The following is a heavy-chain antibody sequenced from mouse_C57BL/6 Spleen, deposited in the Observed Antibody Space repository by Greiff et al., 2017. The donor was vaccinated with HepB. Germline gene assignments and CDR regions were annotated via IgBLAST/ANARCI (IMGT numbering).Heavy chain of an antibody. CDR3: ALPYMDYFDY. CDR1: GYTFTSYW. CDR2: IYPGSGST. V-gene: IGHV1-55*01. Sequence: VQLQQPGAELVKPGASVKMSCKASGYTFTSYWITWVKQRPGQGLEWIGDIYPGSGSTNYNEKFKRKDTLTVDTSSSTAYMQFSSLTSEDSAVYYCALPYMDYFDYWGQGTTLTVSS. J-gene: IGHJ2*01. D-gene: IGHD1-1*02.